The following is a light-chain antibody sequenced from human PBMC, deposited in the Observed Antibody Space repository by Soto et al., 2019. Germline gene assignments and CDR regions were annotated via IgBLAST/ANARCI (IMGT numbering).Light chain of an antibody. CDR2: KAS. CDR1: QSISSW. CDR3: QKYDSFTIT. V-gene: IGKV1-5*03. Sequence: DIQMTQSPSTLSASVGDRVTITCRASQSISSWLAWYQQKPGKAPKLLIYKASSLESGVPSRFSGSGSGTEFTHNISILESDDLATYCCQKYDSFTITFVHAARL. J-gene: IGKJ5*01.